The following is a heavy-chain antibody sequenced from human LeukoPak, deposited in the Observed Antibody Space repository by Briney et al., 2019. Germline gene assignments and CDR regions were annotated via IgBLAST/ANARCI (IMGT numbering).Heavy chain of an antibody. CDR3: AKDVTYYSGSGRNYYYGMDV. V-gene: IGHV3-30*18. CDR1: GFSFSSCD. D-gene: IGHD3-10*01. J-gene: IGHJ6*02. Sequence: GGSLRLSCAASGFSFSSCDMHWVRQAPGKGLEWVAVISYDESKKYYADSVKGRFTISRDNSENTLYLEMNSLRAEDTAVYYCAKDVTYYSGSGRNYYYGMDVWGQGTTVTVS. CDR2: ISYDESKK.